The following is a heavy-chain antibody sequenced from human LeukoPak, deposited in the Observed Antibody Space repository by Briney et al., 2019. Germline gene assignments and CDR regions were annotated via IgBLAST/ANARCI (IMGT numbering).Heavy chain of an antibody. J-gene: IGHJ4*02. D-gene: IGHD2-15*01. CDR3: ARVLETDCSGGSCYSGLDY. CDR2: ISRTSSYI. Sequence: PGGSLRLSCAASGFTFSSYNMNWVRQAPGKGLEWVSSISRTSSYIYYADSEKGRFTISRDNAQNSLYLQMNSLRVEDTAVYYCARVLETDCSGGSCYSGLDYWGQGTLVTVSS. CDR1: GFTFSSYN. V-gene: IGHV3-21*01.